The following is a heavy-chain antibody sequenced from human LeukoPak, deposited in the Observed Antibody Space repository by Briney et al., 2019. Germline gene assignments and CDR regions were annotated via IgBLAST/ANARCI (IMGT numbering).Heavy chain of an antibody. Sequence: GGSLRLACAASGFTFSSYEMNWVRQAPGKGLEWVASINQDGGEIHYVGSVKGRFTISRDNAKNSLYLQMNSLTAEDTAVHYCVRAHHPGGWFDPWGQGTLVTVSS. CDR3: VRAHHPGGWFDP. CDR2: INQDGGEI. V-gene: IGHV3-7*04. D-gene: IGHD3-10*01. J-gene: IGHJ5*02. CDR1: GFTFSSYE.